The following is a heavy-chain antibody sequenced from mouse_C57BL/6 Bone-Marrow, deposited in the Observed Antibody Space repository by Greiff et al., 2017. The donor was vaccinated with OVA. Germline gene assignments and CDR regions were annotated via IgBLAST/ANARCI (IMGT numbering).Heavy chain of an antibody. D-gene: IGHD2-2*01. CDR2: IHPNSGST. CDR1: GYTFTSYW. CDR3: ARGLRRAWFAY. J-gene: IGHJ3*01. Sequence: VQLQQPGAELVKPGASVNLSCKASGYTFTSYWMHWVKQRPGQGLEWIGMIHPNSGSTNYNEKFKSKATLTVDKSSSTAYMQLSSLTSEDSAVYYCARGLRRAWFAYWGQGTLVTVSA. V-gene: IGHV1-64*01.